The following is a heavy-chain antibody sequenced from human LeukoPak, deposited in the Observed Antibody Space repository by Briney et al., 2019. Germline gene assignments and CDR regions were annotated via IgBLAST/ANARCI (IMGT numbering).Heavy chain of an antibody. CDR3: ARNDYGDYGGYYMDV. D-gene: IGHD4-17*01. CDR2: SNPNSGGT. V-gene: IGHV1-2*02. J-gene: IGHJ6*03. Sequence: GASVKVSCKASGHTITTYYMHWVRQAPGQGLEWMGWSNPNSGGTNYAQKFQGRVTMTRDASISTAYMELSRLRSDDTAVYYCARNDYGDYGGYYMDVWGKGTTVTVSS. CDR1: GHTITTYY.